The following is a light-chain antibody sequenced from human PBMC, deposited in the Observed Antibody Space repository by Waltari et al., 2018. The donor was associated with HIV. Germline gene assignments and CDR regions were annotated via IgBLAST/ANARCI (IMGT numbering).Light chain of an antibody. V-gene: IGLV2-14*03. CDR3: GSHRPITTVV. CDR2: DVS. Sequence: QSALTQPASVSGSPGQSITISCTGTSSDIGGYDFVSWYQQPPGKAPKLIIYDVSSRPAGVSDRFAGSKSGNTASLTISGLQAEDEGDYYCGSHRPITTVVFGGGTTLTV. CDR1: SSDIGGYDF. J-gene: IGLJ2*01.